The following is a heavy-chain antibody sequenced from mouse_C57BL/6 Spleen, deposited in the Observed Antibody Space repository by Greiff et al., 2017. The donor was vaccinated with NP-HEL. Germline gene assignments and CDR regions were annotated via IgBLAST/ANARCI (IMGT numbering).Heavy chain of an antibody. CDR2: ISDGGSYT. J-gene: IGHJ4*01. Sequence: EVQVVESGGGLVKPGGSLKLSCAASGFTFSSYAMSWVRQTPEKRLEWVATISDGGSYTYYPDNVKGRFTISRDNAKNNLYLQMSHLKSEDTAMYYCARKGLYTGVDAMDYWGQGTSVTVSS. CDR3: ARKGLYTGVDAMDY. V-gene: IGHV5-4*01. CDR1: GFTFSSYA. D-gene: IGHD4-1*01.